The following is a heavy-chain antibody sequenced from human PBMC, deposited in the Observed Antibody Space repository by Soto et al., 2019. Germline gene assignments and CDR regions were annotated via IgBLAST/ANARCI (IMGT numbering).Heavy chain of an antibody. CDR1: GFRFSDYC. D-gene: IGHD6-19*01. V-gene: IGHV3-11*05. J-gene: IGHJ3*02. CDR3: ARSSWSWAFDI. Sequence: QVQLVESGGGLVKPGGSLRLSCAASGFRFSDYCMSWIRQAPGKGLEFLSYISTTGSSTSYADSVKGRFTISRDNTKNSLFLQMSRLRVEDTAVYYCARSSWSWAFDIWGQGTMVTISS. CDR2: ISTTGSST.